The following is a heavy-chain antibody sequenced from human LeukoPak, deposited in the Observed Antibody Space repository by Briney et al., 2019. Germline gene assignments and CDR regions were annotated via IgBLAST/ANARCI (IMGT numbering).Heavy chain of an antibody. Sequence: QTGGSLRLSCAASGFTFSSYWMSWVRQAPGKGLEWVANIKQDGSEKYYVDSVKGRFTISRDNAKNSLYLQMNSLRAEDTAVYYCARNKRATQYYFDYWGQGTLVTVSS. J-gene: IGHJ4*02. CDR3: ARNKRATQYYFDY. CDR1: GFTFSSYW. CDR2: IKQDGSEK. V-gene: IGHV3-7*01.